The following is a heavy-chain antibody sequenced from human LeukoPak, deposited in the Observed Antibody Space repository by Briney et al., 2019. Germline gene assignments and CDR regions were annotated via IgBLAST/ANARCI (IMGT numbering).Heavy chain of an antibody. CDR2: ISSSGSDI. Sequence: PGGSLRLSCAASGFTFSSYEMSWVRQAPGKGLEWVSSISSSGSDIYYADSVKGRFTISRDNAKNSLYLQMNSLRAEDTAVYYSARDGRAVASTEYFYYMDVWGKGTTVTVPS. D-gene: IGHD6-19*01. CDR1: GFTFSSYE. CDR3: ARDGRAVASTEYFYYMDV. J-gene: IGHJ6*03. V-gene: IGHV3-48*03.